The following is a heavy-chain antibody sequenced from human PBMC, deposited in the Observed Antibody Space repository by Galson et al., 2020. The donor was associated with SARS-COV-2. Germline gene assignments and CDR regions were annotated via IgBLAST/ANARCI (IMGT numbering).Heavy chain of an antibody. J-gene: IGHJ4*02. Sequence: GRSLSISCAASGLNFSSYWMPWVRQAPGKALAWVSRITSDGSSTSYADSVKGRFTISRDNAKNTLYPQMNSLRAEDTAVYYCARGYSYGYSFDYWGQGTLVTVSS. V-gene: IGHV3-74*01. CDR3: ARGYSYGYSFDY. D-gene: IGHD5-18*01. CDR2: ITSDGSST. CDR1: GLNFSSYW.